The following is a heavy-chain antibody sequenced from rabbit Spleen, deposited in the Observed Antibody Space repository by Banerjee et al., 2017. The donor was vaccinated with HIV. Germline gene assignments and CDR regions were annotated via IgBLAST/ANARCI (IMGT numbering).Heavy chain of an antibody. CDR2: IYTGSSGST. Sequence: QSLEESGGDLVKPGASLTLTCTGSGFSLSSTLNMCWVRQAPGKGLEWIGCIYTGSSGSTNHASWARGRFTISKTSSTTVTLQMTSLTVADTATYFCARGSAAMTMVITGFYFKLWGPGTLVTVS. CDR3: ARGSAAMTMVITGFYFKL. D-gene: IGHD2-1*01. J-gene: IGHJ4*01. V-gene: IGHV1S40*01. CDR1: GFSLSSTLN.